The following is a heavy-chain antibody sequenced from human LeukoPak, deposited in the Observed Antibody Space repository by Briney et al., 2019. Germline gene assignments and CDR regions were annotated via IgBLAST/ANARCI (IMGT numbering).Heavy chain of an antibody. CDR1: GGSISSGDYY. V-gene: IGHV4-30-4*08. Sequence: PSEILSLTCTVSGGSISSGDYYWSWIRQPPGKGLEWIGYIYYSGSTYYNPSLKSRVTISVDTSKNQFSLKLSSVTAADTAVYYCARIREDSSSFHDYWGQGTLVTVSS. CDR2: IYYSGST. CDR3: ARIREDSSSFHDY. J-gene: IGHJ4*02. D-gene: IGHD6-13*01.